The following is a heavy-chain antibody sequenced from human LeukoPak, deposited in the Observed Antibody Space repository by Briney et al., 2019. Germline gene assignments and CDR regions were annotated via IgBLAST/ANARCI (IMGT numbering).Heavy chain of an antibody. V-gene: IGHV4-59*01. D-gene: IGHD4-17*01. CDR3: ARIYGDPSHYYYYYMDV. Sequence: PSETLSLTCTVSGGSISSYYWSWIRQPPGKGLEWIGYIYYSGSTNYNPSLKSRVTISVDTSKNQFSLKVSSVTAADTAVYYCARIYGDPSHYYYYYMDVWGKGTTVTVSS. CDR2: IYYSGST. J-gene: IGHJ6*03. CDR1: GGSISSYY.